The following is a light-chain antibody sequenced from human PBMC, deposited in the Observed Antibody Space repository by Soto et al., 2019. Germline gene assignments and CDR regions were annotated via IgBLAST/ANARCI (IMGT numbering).Light chain of an antibody. CDR1: HNDIGTYDY. V-gene: IGLV2-14*03. CDR3: SPFTSNRSYV. J-gene: IGLJ2*01. CDR2: GVT. Sequence: QSALTQPTSVSGSPGQSITISCTGNHNDIGTYDYVSWYQQHPGRAPRLLIHGVTTRPSGISGRFSASKSGLTASLTISGLQPEDEADYYCSPFTSNRSYVFG.